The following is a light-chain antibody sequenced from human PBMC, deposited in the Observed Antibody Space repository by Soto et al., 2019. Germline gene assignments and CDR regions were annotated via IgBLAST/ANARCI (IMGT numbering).Light chain of an antibody. J-gene: IGLJ3*02. V-gene: IGLV2-14*03. CDR2: DVS. CDR3: SSFTTRNTRV. Sequence: QSALTQPASVSGSPGQSITISCTGSSSDVGGNKYVSWYQQHPGEAPKVMIYDVSSRPSGVSDRFSGSKSGNTASLTNSGLQAEDEADYYCSSFTTRNTRVFGGGTKLTVL. CDR1: SSDVGGNKY.